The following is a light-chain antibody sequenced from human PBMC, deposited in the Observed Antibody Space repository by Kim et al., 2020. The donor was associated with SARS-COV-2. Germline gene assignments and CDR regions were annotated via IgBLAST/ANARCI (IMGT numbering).Light chain of an antibody. CDR2: GAS. CDR1: QSVGRN. J-gene: IGKJ3*01. V-gene: IGKV3-15*01. CDR3: QQYNNWPPLT. Sequence: EIVMTQSPATLSVSPGESATLSCRASQSVGRNLAWYQQKPGQAPRLVIYGASTRATGVPARFSGSGYGTEFTLTISSLRSEDFAVYYCQQYNNWPPLTFGPGTRVDIK.